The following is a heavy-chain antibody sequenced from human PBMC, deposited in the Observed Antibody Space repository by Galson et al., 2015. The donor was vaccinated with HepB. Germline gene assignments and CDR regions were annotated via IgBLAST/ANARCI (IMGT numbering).Heavy chain of an antibody. CDR3: ARALYDGGGYDFWHFDL. J-gene: IGHJ2*01. V-gene: IGHV3-13*01. CDR1: GFTLSGHD. Sequence: SLRLSCATSGFTLSGHDMHWVRQPPEKGLEWLSAINAAGDTFYPDSVRGRFTISRDGAKNHLYLQMNSLRAGDTAVYYCARALYDGGGYDFWHFDLWGRGTLVTVSS. CDR2: INAAGDT. D-gene: IGHD3-22*01.